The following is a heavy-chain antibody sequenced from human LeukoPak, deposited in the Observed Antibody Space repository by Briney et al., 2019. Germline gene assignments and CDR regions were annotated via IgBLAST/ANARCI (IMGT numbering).Heavy chain of an antibody. CDR1: GFTFSSYW. CDR2: INSDGSST. J-gene: IGHJ5*02. V-gene: IGHV3-74*01. CDR3: ARDGTYYDFWSGYPDNWFDP. Sequence: SGGSLRPSCAASGFTFSSYWMHWVRQAPGKGLVWVSRINSDGSSTSYADSVKGRFTISRDNAKNTLYLQMNSLRAEDTAVYYCARDGTYYDFWSGYPDNWFDPWGQGTLVTVSS. D-gene: IGHD3-3*01.